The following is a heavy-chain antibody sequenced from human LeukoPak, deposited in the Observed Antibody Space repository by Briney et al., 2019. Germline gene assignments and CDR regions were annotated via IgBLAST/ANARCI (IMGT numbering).Heavy chain of an antibody. J-gene: IGHJ4*02. CDR1: GGSISSSSYY. Sequence: PSETLFLTCTVSGGSISSSSYYWGWIRQPPGKGLEWIGSIYYSGSTYYNPSLKSRVTISVDTSKNQFSLKLSSVTAADTAVYYCVSDDYGADYWGQGTLVTVSS. V-gene: IGHV4-39*07. D-gene: IGHD4-17*01. CDR3: VSDDYGADY. CDR2: IYYSGST.